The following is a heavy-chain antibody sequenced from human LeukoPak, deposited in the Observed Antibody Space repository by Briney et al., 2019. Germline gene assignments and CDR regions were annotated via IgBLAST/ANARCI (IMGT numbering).Heavy chain of an antibody. J-gene: IGHJ4*02. Sequence: QPGGSLRLSCAASGFTFSNYWMTWVRQAPGKGLEWLAYIKQDGSDKYYVDSVKGRFTISRDNAKNSLYLQMNGLRAEDTAVYYCARDGRGWLTLDSWGLGPLVSVSS. CDR1: GFTFSNYW. CDR2: IKQDGSDK. D-gene: IGHD6-19*01. CDR3: ARDGRGWLTLDS. V-gene: IGHV3-7*04.